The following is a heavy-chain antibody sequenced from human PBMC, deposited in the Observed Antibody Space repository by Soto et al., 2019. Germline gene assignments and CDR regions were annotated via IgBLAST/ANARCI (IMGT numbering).Heavy chain of an antibody. V-gene: IGHV4-59*01. J-gene: IGHJ3*02. CDR2: IYYSGST. Sequence: SETLSLTCTVSGGSISSYYWSWIRQPPGKGLEWIGYIYYSGSTNYNPSLKSRVTISVDTSKNQFSLKLSSVTAADTAVYYCARWTTDEAYDIWGQGTMVTVSS. CDR1: GGSISSYY. D-gene: IGHD4-17*01. CDR3: ARWTTDEAYDI.